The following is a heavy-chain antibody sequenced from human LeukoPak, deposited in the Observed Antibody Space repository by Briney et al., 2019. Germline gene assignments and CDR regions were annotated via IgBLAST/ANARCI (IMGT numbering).Heavy chain of an antibody. J-gene: IGHJ3*02. CDR1: GFTFSSYA. D-gene: IGHD4-23*01. V-gene: IGHV3-30*04. CDR2: ISYDGSNK. Sequence: PGGSLRLSCAASGFTFSSYAMHWVRQAPGKGLEWVAVISYDGSNKYYADSVKGRFTISRDNAKNSLYLQMNSLRDEDTAVYYCARVLFRAAAHGGAFDIWGQGTMVTVSS. CDR3: ARVLFRAAAHGGAFDI.